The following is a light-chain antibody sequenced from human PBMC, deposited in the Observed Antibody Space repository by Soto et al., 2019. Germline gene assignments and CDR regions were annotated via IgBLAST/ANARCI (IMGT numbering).Light chain of an antibody. V-gene: IGKV3-20*01. CDR1: QTINNN. Sequence: TQAPTTLSVSPGERAALSGRASQTINNNVAWYQLKDGQVPRLLIYGASTRAAGIPDRFSGSGSGTDFTLTISRLEPEDFAVYYCQQYGSSPWTFGQGTKVDI. CDR3: QQYGSSPWT. J-gene: IGKJ1*01. CDR2: GAS.